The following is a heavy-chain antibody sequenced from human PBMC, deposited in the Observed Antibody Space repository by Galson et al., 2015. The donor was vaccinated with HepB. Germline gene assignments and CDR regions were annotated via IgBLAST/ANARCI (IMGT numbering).Heavy chain of an antibody. D-gene: IGHD5-18*01. J-gene: IGHJ4*02. CDR3: AREEIQLWGVFFDY. CDR1: GFTSSSYG. Sequence: SLRLSCAASGFTSSSYGMHWVRQAPGKGLEWVAVISYDGSNKYYADSVKGRFTISRDNSKNTLYLQMNSLRAEDTAVYYCAREEIQLWGVFFDYWGQGTLVTVSS. V-gene: IGHV3-30*03. CDR2: ISYDGSNK.